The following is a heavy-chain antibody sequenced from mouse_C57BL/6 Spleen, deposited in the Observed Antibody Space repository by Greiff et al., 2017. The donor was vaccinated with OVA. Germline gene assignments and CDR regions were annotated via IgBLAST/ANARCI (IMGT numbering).Heavy chain of an antibody. V-gene: IGHV1-69*01. Sequence: VQLQQPGAELVMPGASVKLFCKASGYTFTSYWMHWVKQRPGQGLEWIGEIDPSDSYTNYNQKFKGKSTLTVDKSSSTAYMQLSSLTSEDSAVYYCARRDDYDESYFDYWGQGTTRTVSS. CDR3: ARRDDYDESYFDY. D-gene: IGHD2-4*01. CDR2: IDPSDSYT. J-gene: IGHJ2*01. CDR1: GYTFTSYW.